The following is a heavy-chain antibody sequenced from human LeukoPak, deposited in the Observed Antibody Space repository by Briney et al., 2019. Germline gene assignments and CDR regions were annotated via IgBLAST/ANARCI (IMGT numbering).Heavy chain of an antibody. V-gene: IGHV3-23*01. D-gene: IGHD2-2*01. CDR3: AKRPHPVVPAAPFDY. CDR2: ISGSGGST. Sequence: PGGSLRLSCAASGFTFSSYSMNWVRQAPGKGLEWVSAISGSGGSTYYADSAKGRFTISRDNSKNTLYLQMNSLRAEDTAVYYCAKRPHPVVPAAPFDYWGQGTLVTVSS. J-gene: IGHJ4*02. CDR1: GFTFSSYS.